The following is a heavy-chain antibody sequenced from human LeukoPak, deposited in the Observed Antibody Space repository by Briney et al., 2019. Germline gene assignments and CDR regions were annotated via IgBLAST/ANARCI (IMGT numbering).Heavy chain of an antibody. J-gene: IGHJ3*02. V-gene: IGHV4-59*01. CDR2: TYYSGST. CDR3: ARDKKLDAFDI. Sequence: SETLSLTCTVSGGSISSYYWSWIRQPPGKGLEWIGYTYYSGSTNYNPSLKSRVTISVDTSKNQFSLKLSSVTAADTAVYYCARDKKLDAFDIWGQGTMVTVSS. CDR1: GGSISSYY.